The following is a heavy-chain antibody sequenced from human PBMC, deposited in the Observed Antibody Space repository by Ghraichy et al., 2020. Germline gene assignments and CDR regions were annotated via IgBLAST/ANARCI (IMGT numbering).Heavy chain of an antibody. CDR2: ISYDGSNK. Sequence: GGSLRLSCAASGFTFSSYGMHWVRQAPGKGLEWVAVISYDGSNKYYADSVKGRFTISRDNSKNTLYLQMNSLRAEDTAVYYCAKDPGRAAAGTTRADYWGQGTLVTVSS. D-gene: IGHD6-13*01. CDR1: GFTFSSYG. CDR3: AKDPGRAAAGTTRADY. V-gene: IGHV3-30*18. J-gene: IGHJ4*02.